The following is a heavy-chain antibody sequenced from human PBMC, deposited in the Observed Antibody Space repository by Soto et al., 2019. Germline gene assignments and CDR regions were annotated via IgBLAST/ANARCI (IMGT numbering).Heavy chain of an antibody. CDR2: INPNSGGT. D-gene: IGHD2-2*01. CDR1: GYTFTGYY. CDR3: ARDCSSTSCLDY. J-gene: IGHJ4*02. V-gene: IGHV1-2*04. Sequence: ASVKLSCKASGYTFTGYYMHWVRQAPGQGLEWMGWINPNSGGTNYAQKFQGWVTMTRDTSISTAYMELSRLRSDDTAVYYCARDCSSTSCLDYWGQGTLVTVSS.